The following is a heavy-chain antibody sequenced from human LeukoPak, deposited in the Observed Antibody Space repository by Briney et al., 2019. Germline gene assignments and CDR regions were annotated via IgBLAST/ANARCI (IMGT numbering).Heavy chain of an antibody. CDR3: ARDFMVRGDQVNYYYYYMDV. Sequence: PSETLSLTCTVSGGSISNYYWSWVRQTPGKGLEGIGYISDSGTTNYNPSLKSRVTTSLDTSKNQFSLQLRSVTAADTAVYYCARDFMVRGDQVNYYYYYMDVWGTGATITVSS. D-gene: IGHD3-10*01. J-gene: IGHJ6*03. CDR1: GGSISNYY. V-gene: IGHV4-59*01. CDR2: ISDSGTT.